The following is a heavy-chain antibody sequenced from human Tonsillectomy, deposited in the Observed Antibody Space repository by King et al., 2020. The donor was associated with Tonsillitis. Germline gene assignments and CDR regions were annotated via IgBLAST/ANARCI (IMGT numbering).Heavy chain of an antibody. Sequence: QLVQAGAEVKKPGESLKISCKGSAYSFTSYWIGWGRQMPGKGLECMGIIYPGASDTTSSPTFQGRVTIPANKSSSTAYLQWSSLKASDTAMYYCASAQYSNGWLDYWGQGTLVTVSS. CDR2: IYPGASDT. J-gene: IGHJ4*02. CDR3: ASAQYSNGWLDY. D-gene: IGHD6-19*01. CDR1: AYSFTSYW. V-gene: IGHV5-51*01.